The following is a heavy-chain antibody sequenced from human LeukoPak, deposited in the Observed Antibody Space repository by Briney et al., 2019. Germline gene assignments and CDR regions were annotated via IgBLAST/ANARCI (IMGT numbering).Heavy chain of an antibody. V-gene: IGHV2-5*02. CDR2: IYWDDDK. D-gene: IGHD2-15*01. CDR3: AHRQFYCSGGSCSYYFDY. Sequence: SGPTLVNPTQTLTLTCTFSGFSLSTSGVGVGWIRQPPGKALEWLALIYWDDDKLYSPSLKSRLTITKDTSKNQVVLTMTNMDPVDTATYYCAHRQFYCSGGSCSYYFDYWGQGTLVTVSS. J-gene: IGHJ4*02. CDR1: GFSLSTSGVG.